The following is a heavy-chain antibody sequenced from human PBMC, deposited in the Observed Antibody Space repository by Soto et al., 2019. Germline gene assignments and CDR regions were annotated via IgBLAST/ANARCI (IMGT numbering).Heavy chain of an antibody. CDR1: GFTFSSYE. CDR2: ISSSATKI. Sequence: EVQLVESGGGLVQPGGSLRVSCAASGFTFSSYEMHWVRQAPGKGLEWVSYISSSATKIYYADSVKGRFTISRDNAKNSLYLQMDSLRAEDTAVYYCARDWDFWTDSYRTDAFDVWGQGTVVTVSS. J-gene: IGHJ3*01. CDR3: ARDWDFWTDSYRTDAFDV. V-gene: IGHV3-48*03. D-gene: IGHD3-3*01.